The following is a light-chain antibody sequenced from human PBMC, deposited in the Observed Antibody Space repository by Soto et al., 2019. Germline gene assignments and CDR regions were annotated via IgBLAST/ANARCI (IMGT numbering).Light chain of an antibody. Sequence: EIVLTQSPGTLSLSPGERATLSCRASQSVSSSYLAWNQQKTGQAPRLLIYGASSRATGIPDRFSGSGSGTDFTLTISRLEPEDFAVYYCQQYGSSWWTFGQGTKVDIK. CDR1: QSVSSSY. V-gene: IGKV3-20*01. J-gene: IGKJ1*01. CDR3: QQYGSSWWT. CDR2: GAS.